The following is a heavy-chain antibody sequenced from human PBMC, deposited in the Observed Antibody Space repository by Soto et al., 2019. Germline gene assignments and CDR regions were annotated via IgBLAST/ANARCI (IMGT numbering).Heavy chain of an antibody. D-gene: IGHD3-3*01. CDR1: GFTVSSNY. CDR3: AESKRTIFGVVIDA. Sequence: GGSLRLSCAASGFTVSSNYMSWVRQAPGKGLEWVSVIYSGGSTYYADSVKGRFTISRDNSKNTLYLQMNSLRAEDTAVYYCAESKRTIFGVVIDAWGQGTLVTVSS. J-gene: IGHJ5*02. CDR2: IYSGGST. V-gene: IGHV3-66*01.